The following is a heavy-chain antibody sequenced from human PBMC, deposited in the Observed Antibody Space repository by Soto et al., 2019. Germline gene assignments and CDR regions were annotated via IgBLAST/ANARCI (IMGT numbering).Heavy chain of an antibody. CDR3: ATRAPGTYFDY. Sequence: EVQLLDSGGGLVQPGGSLRLSCAASGFTFSSYAMNWVRQAPGKGLEWVSVISGSGDSTYYADSVKGRFTISRDNSKNTLYLQLNSLSTEDTAVYYCATRAPGTYFDYWGQGTLVTVSS. D-gene: IGHD6-13*01. CDR2: ISGSGDST. J-gene: IGHJ4*02. V-gene: IGHV3-23*01. CDR1: GFTFSSYA.